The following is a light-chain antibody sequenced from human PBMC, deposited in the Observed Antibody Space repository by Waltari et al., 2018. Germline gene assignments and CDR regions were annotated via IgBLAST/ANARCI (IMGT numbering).Light chain of an antibody. CDR3: CSYAGRNIWV. CDR1: SRHVGFYNL. Sequence: QSALTQPASVSGSPGQSITLSCPGTSRHVGFYNLVPWYQQHPGKAPELVVYEVISRPSGVSNRFSVSKSGNTASLTISGLKAEDEADYYCCSYAGRNIWVFGGGTKLTVL. J-gene: IGLJ3*02. CDR2: EVI. V-gene: IGLV2-23*02.